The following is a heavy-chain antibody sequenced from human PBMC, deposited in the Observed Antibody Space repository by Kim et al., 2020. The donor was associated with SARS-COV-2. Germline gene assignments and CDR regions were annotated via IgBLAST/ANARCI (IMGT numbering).Heavy chain of an antibody. CDR2: ISYDGSNK. D-gene: IGHD1-26*01. V-gene: IGHV3-30*04. Sequence: GGSLRLSCAASGFTFSSYAMHWVRQAPGKGLEWVAVISYDGSNKYYVDSVKGRFTISRGNSKNTLYLQMSSLRAEDTAVYSCASDRQYSAGNFGVFDYWG. CDR3: ASDRQYSAGNFGVFDY. CDR1: GFTFSSYA. J-gene: IGHJ4*01.